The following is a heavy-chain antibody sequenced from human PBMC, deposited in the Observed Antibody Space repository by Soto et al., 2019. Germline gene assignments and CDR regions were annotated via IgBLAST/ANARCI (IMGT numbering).Heavy chain of an antibody. Sequence: QVQLVQSGAEVKKPGASVKVSCKASGYTFTSYGISWVRQAPGQGLEWMGWISAYNGNTNYAQKLQGRVTMTTDTPTSTAYMELRSLRSDDTAVYYCARDGAEVWGLAYDFWSGYLAYFDYWGQGTLVTVSS. CDR2: ISAYNGNT. CDR1: GYTFTSYG. CDR3: ARDGAEVWGLAYDFWSGYLAYFDY. D-gene: IGHD3-3*01. V-gene: IGHV1-18*01. J-gene: IGHJ4*02.